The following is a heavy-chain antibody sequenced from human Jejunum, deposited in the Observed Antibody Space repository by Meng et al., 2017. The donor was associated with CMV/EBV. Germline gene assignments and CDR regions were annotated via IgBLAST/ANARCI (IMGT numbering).Heavy chain of an antibody. V-gene: IGHV3-21*01. D-gene: IGHD3-22*01. CDR3: VRDIVVSDAFDI. Sequence: ASGFTFTTDGMNWVRQAPGKGLEWVSYISSSSNYIYYADSVKGRFTISRDNAKNSLHLQMNSLRAEDTSLYYCVRDIVVSDAFDIWGQGTMVTVSS. J-gene: IGHJ3*02. CDR1: GFTFTTDG. CDR2: ISSSSNYI.